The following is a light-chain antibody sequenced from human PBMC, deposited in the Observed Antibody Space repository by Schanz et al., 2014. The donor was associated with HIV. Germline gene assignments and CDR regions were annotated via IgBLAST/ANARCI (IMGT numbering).Light chain of an antibody. CDR3: SSYAGSNVA. CDR1: SSDVGGYNY. Sequence: QSALTQPPSASGSPGQSVTISCTGTSSDVGGYNYVSWYQQHPGKAPKLMIYEVSERPSGVPDRFSGSKSGNTASLTVSGLQAEDEADYYCSSYAGSNVAFGGGTKLTVL. CDR2: EVS. J-gene: IGLJ2*01. V-gene: IGLV2-8*01.